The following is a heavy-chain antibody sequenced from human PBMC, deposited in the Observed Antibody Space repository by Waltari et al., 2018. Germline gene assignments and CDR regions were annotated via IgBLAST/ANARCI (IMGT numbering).Heavy chain of an antibody. Sequence: QVQLQESGPGLVKPSETLSLTCTVSGGSISSYYWSWIRQPPGTGLEWIGYIYYSGSTNYNPSLKSRVTISVDTSKNQFSLKLSSVTAADTAVYYCARHTRNSIFGVVTFFDYWGQGTLVTVSS. D-gene: IGHD3-3*01. CDR3: ARHTRNSIFGVVTFFDY. CDR2: IYYSGST. V-gene: IGHV4-59*08. CDR1: GGSISSYY. J-gene: IGHJ4*02.